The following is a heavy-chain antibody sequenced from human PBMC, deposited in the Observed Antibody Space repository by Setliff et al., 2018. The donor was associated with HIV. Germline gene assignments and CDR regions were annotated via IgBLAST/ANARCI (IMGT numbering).Heavy chain of an antibody. V-gene: IGHV3-23*01. CDR3: AKAQPYRD. D-gene: IGHD6-13*01. J-gene: IGHJ4*02. CDR1: GFTFSSYA. Sequence: GGSLRLSCAASGFTFSSYAMAWVRQAPGKGLEWVSAISRSADTTYYTDSVKGRFTISRDDSKNTVYLQMNSLRAEDTAVYYCAKAQPYRDWGQGTLVTVSS. CDR2: ISRSADTT.